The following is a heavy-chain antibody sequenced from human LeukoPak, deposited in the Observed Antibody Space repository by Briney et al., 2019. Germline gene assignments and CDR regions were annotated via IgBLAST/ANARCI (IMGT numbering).Heavy chain of an antibody. CDR1: GGTFSSYA. CDR3: ARCEWEPPYYYGMDV. CDR2: IIPIFGTA. J-gene: IGHJ6*02. D-gene: IGHD1-26*01. V-gene: IGHV1-69*13. Sequence: ASVKVSCKASGGTFSSYAISWVRQAPGQGLEWMGGIIPIFGTANYAQKFQGRVTITADESTSTAYMELSSLRFEDTAVYYCARCEWEPPYYYGMDVWGQGTTVTVSS.